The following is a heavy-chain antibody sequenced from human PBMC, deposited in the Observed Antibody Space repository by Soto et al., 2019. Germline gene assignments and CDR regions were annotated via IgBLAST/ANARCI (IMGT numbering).Heavy chain of an antibody. CDR2: FDPEDGET. J-gene: IGHJ1*01. CDR3: ATAPMVRGVITLWVYGYFQH. D-gene: IGHD3-10*01. V-gene: IGHV1-24*01. CDR1: GYTLTELS. Sequence: ASVKVSCKVSGYTLTELSMHWVRQAPGKGLEWMGGFDPEDGETIYAQKFQGRVTMTEDTSTDTAYMELSSLRSEDTAVYYCATAPMVRGVITLWVYGYFQHWGQGTLVTVSS.